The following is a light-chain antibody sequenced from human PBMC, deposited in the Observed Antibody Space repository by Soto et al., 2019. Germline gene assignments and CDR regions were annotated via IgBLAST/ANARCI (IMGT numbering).Light chain of an antibody. Sequence: DIQMTQSPSSLSASVGDRVTITCRASQTISSYLNWYQQNPGKAPKLLIYAASSLQSRVPSRFSGSGSGTDFTLTISSLQPADFATYYCEQSSSIPYTFGQGTKLEIK. V-gene: IGKV1-39*01. CDR2: AAS. CDR3: EQSSSIPYT. CDR1: QTISSY. J-gene: IGKJ2*01.